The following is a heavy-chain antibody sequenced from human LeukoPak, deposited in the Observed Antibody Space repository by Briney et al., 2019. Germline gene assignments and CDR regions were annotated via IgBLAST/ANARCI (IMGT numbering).Heavy chain of an antibody. CDR3: AREAYYYDSSGYYGAIDY. Sequence: GGSLRLSCAASGFTFSSYGMSWVRHAPGKGLVWVSRINSDGSSTSYADSVKGRFTISRDNAKNTLYLQMNSLRAEDTAVYYCAREAYYYDSSGYYGAIDYWGQGTLVTVSS. D-gene: IGHD3-22*01. J-gene: IGHJ4*02. V-gene: IGHV3-74*01. CDR1: GFTFSSYG. CDR2: INSDGSST.